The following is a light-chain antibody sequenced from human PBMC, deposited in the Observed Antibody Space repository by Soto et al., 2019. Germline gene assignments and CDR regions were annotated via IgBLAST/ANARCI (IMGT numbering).Light chain of an antibody. CDR1: QSVSSY. J-gene: IGKJ4*01. V-gene: IGKV3-11*01. CDR3: QQRSTRARGLT. Sequence: EIVLTQSPATLSLSPGERATLSCRASQSVSSYLAWYQQKPGQAPRLLIYDASNRATGIPARFSGSGSGTDFTLTISSLEPEDFAVYYCQQRSTRARGLTFGGGTKVEIK. CDR2: DAS.